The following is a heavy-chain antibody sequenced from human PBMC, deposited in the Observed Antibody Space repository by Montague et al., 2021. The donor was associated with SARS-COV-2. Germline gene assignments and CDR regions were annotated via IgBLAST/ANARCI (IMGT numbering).Heavy chain of an antibody. CDR2: ISYDGSNK. CDR3: ARDPKYYDILTGYLIARSYYYYYGMDV. D-gene: IGHD3-9*01. V-gene: IGHV3-33*05. CDR1: GFTFSSYG. Sequence: SLRLSCAASGFTFSSYGMHWVRQAPGKGLEWVAVISYDGSNKYYADSVKGRFTISRDNSKNTLYLQMNSLRAEDTAVYYCARDPKYYDILTGYLIARSYYYYYGMDVLGQGTTVTVSS. J-gene: IGHJ6*02.